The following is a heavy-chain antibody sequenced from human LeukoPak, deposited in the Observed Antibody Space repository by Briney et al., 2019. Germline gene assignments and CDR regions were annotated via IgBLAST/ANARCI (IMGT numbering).Heavy chain of an antibody. J-gene: IGHJ4*02. CDR2: IWFDGGNK. V-gene: IGHV3-33*01. Sequence: GGSLRLSCAASGVTFSSYGMQWVRQAPGKGLQWVAVIWFDGGNKYYADSVKGRFSISRDNSKNTVYLQMNSLRDEDTAVYYCARFERITIFGVVTAPDYWGQGTLVTVSS. CDR3: ARFERITIFGVVTAPDY. D-gene: IGHD3-3*01. CDR1: GVTFSSYG.